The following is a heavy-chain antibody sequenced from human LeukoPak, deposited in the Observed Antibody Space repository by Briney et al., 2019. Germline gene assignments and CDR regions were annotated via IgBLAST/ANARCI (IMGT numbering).Heavy chain of an antibody. CDR2: IWYDGSNK. CDR1: GFSFRAYG. V-gene: IGHV3-33*06. J-gene: IGHJ4*02. Sequence: GRSLRLSCAASGFSFRAYGMHWVRQAPGKGLEWVAVIWYDGSNKYYADSVKGRFTISRDNSKNTLYLQMNSLRAEDTAVYYCAKDRSYYYSVDRYFDYWSQGTLVTVSS. CDR3: AKDRSYYYSVDRYFDY. D-gene: IGHD3-22*01.